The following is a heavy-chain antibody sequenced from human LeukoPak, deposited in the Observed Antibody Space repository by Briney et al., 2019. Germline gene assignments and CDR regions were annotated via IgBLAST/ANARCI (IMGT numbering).Heavy chain of an antibody. CDR1: GASISAFH. J-gene: IGHJ4*02. CDR3: ARKDGDY. CDR2: IYSSGST. Sequence: SETLSLTCTVSGASISAFHWTWFRQPAGKGLEWIGLIYSSGSTLFNPSLKSRVAMSVDLPKNQLSLKLTSVTAADTAMYYCARKDGDYWGRGTLVTVSS. V-gene: IGHV4-4*07.